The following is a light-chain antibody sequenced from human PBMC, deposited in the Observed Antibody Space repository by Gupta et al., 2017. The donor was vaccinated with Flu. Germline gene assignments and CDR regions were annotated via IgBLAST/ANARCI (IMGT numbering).Light chain of an antibody. CDR3: GARDDSLSVI. CDR2: RSN. V-gene: IGLV1-47*01. CDR1: SSNIGSNY. J-gene: IGLJ2*01. Sequence: QTVTISCYGSSSNIGSNYVYWYQQCPRTAPNLLIYRSNQRPSGVPDRFSASKSGTSASLAISGLRSEDEADYYCGARDDSLSVIFGGGTKVTVL.